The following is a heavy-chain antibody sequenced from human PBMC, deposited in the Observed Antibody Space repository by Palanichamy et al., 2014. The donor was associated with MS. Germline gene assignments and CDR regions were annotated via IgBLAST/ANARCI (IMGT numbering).Heavy chain of an antibody. J-gene: IGHJ5*02. D-gene: IGHD3-3*01. CDR2: IYHSGST. V-gene: IGHV4-38-2*01. CDR3: ARRRGGTGDTYYDFWSGVNWFDP. CDR1: GYSISSGYY. Sequence: QVQLQESGPGLVKPSETLSLTCAVSGYSISSGYYWGWIRQPPGKGLEWIGSIYHSGSTYYNPSLKSRVTISVDTSKNQFSLKLSSVTAADTAVYYCARRRGGTGDTYYDFWSGVNWFDPWGQGTPVTVSS.